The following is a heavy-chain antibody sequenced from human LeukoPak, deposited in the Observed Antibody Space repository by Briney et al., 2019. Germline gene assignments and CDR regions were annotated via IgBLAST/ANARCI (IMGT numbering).Heavy chain of an antibody. V-gene: IGHV1-2*02. Sequence: ASVKVSCKASGYTFTGYYMHWVRQAPGQGLEWMGWINPNSGGTNYAQKFQGRVTISADKSISTAYLQWSSLKASDTAMYYCARHSGYGGNSKDRTPVFDYWGQGTLVTVSS. CDR2: INPNSGGT. CDR1: GYTFTGYY. CDR3: ARHSGYGGNSKDRTPVFDY. J-gene: IGHJ4*02. D-gene: IGHD4-23*01.